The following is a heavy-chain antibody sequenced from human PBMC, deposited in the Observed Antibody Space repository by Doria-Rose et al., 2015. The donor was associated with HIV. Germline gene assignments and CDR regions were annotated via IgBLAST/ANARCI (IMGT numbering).Heavy chain of an antibody. V-gene: IGHV4-34*01. CDR2: INQSGGT. D-gene: IGHD6-13*01. J-gene: IGHJ4*02. Sequence: QVQLQQWGAGLLKPSETLSLTCAVYGASFSGYYWSWIRQPPGKVLEWIGEINQSGGTNYSPSLKSRVTISVDTSKNQISLKLSSVTAADTAVYYCARAVRYSSSWKASRLDYWGQGTLVTVSS. CDR1: GASFSGYY. CDR3: ARAVRYSSSWKASRLDY.